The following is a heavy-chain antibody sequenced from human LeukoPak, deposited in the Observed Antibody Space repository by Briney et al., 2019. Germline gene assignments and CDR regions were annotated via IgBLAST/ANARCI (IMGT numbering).Heavy chain of an antibody. D-gene: IGHD1-1*01. J-gene: IGHJ4*02. CDR3: AREGTGY. CDR1: GFTFSSYA. Sequence: PGGSLRLSCAASGFTFSSYAMHWVRQAPGKGLEWVAVISYDGSNKYYADSVKGRFTISRDNPKNTLYLQMNSLRAEDTAVYYCAREGTGYWGQGTLVTVSS. CDR2: ISYDGSNK. V-gene: IGHV3-30*04.